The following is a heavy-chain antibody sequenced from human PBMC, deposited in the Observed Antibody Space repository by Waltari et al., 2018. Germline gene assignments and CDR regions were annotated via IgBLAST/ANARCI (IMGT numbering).Heavy chain of an antibody. V-gene: IGHV3-30*07. CDR2: ISYEGRDE. CDR3: ARDGPLQIQSWYSFDY. CDR1: GFTFSYHA. D-gene: IGHD5-18*01. Sequence: QVQLVESGGGVVHPGRSLRLSCEASGFTFSYHAMHWVRQAPGKGLELVAGISYEGRDEYYADSVRGRFTISRDDSKDTVNLQMNSLRPEDTAVYYCARDGPLQIQSWYSFDYWGQGTLVTVSS. J-gene: IGHJ4*02.